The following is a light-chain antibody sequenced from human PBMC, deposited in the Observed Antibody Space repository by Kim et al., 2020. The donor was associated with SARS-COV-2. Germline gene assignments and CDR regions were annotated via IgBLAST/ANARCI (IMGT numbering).Light chain of an antibody. CDR2: AAS. V-gene: IGKV1-9*01. Sequence: DIQLTQSPSFLSASMGDRVTITCQASQGLSNYLAWYQQKPGKAPKLLIYAASTLQSGVPSRFSGSGSDTDFTLTINSLQPEDFGTYYCQQLNSFPPYTFGQGTKLEI. CDR1: QGLSNY. CDR3: QQLNSFPPYT. J-gene: IGKJ2*01.